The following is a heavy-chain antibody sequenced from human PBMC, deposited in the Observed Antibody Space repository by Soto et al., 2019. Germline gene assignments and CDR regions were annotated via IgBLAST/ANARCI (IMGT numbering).Heavy chain of an antibody. CDR3: ARDFIFFCRGRAYEIGSRCWHP. CDR1: GYSFTRYS. V-gene: IGHV1-3*04. D-gene: IGHD3-16*01. Sequence: GASVKVTCKASGYSFTRYSRRWVRQSPGQSPEWMGWTNIGNGKTYYSQKFQGRVTITTDTYASTAYMELSSLTSDDTAVYYCARDFIFFCRGRAYEIGSRCWHPWGK. J-gene: IGHJ5*02. CDR2: TNIGNGKT.